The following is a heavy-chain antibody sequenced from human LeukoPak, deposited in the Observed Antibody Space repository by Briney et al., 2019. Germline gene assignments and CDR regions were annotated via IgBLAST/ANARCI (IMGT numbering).Heavy chain of an antibody. CDR1: GGTFSSYA. J-gene: IGHJ3*02. CDR3: AGVEDGYNLGAFDI. V-gene: IGHV1-69*01. D-gene: IGHD5-24*01. Sequence: ASVKVSCKASGGTFSSYAISWVRQAPGQGLEWMGGIIPIFGTANYAQKFQGRVTITADESTSTAYMELSSLRSEDTAVYYCAGVEDGYNLGAFDIWGQGTMVTVSS. CDR2: IIPIFGTA.